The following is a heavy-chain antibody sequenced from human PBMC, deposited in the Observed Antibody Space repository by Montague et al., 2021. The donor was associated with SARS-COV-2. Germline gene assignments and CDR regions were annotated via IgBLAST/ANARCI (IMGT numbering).Heavy chain of an antibody. Sequence: SETLSLTCTVSGGSTASHNWNWICQSPGKRPEWIGYAYYNGDTKYKHYLQGRVTISIDTSENQISLRLNSVTAADTAVYFCARGWAFDPWGQGRLVTVSS. J-gene: IGHJ3*01. V-gene: IGHV4-59*08. D-gene: IGHD6-19*01. CDR2: AYYNGDT. CDR3: ARGWAFDP. CDR1: GGSTASHN.